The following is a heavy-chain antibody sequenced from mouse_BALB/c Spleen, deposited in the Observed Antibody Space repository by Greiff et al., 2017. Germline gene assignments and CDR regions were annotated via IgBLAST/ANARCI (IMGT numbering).Heavy chain of an antibody. CDR1: GFTFSSFG. V-gene: IGHV5-17*02. J-gene: IGHJ3*01. CDR3: AREEYGNLFAY. CDR2: ISSGSSTI. D-gene: IGHD2-10*02. Sequence: EVHLVESGGGLVQPGGSRKLSCAASGFTFSSFGMHWVRQAPEKGLEWVAYISSGSSTIYYADTVKGRFTISRDNPKNTLFLQMTSLRSEDTAMYYCAREEYGNLFAYWGQGTLVTVSA.